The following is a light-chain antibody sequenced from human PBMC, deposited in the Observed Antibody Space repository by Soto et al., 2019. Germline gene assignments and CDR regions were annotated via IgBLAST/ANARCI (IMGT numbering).Light chain of an antibody. J-gene: IGLJ1*01. V-gene: IGLV1-40*01. CDR2: GNS. Sequence: SITKTKSSSNIGAGYDVHWYQQLPGTAPKLLIYGNSNRPSGVPDRFSGSKSGTSASLAITGLQAEDEADYYCQSYDSSLSANYVFGTGTKVTVL. CDR3: QSYDSSLSANYV. CDR1: SSNIGAGYD.